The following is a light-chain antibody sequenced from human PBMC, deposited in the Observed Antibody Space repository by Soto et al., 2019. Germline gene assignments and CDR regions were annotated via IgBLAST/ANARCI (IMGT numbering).Light chain of an antibody. Sequence: QSALTQPASVSGSPGQSITISCTGSSSDLSDYNYVSWYQQHPGKAPKLIIYEVSNRPSGVSNRFSGSKSCNTASLTISGLQAEDEADYYCSSSTSSNVFRTGTKLTVL. J-gene: IGLJ1*01. CDR3: SSSTSSNV. CDR1: SSDLSDYNY. V-gene: IGLV2-14*01. CDR2: EVS.